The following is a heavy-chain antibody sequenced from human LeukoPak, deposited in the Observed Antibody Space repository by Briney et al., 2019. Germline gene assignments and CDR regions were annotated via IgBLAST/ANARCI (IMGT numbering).Heavy chain of an antibody. CDR1: AFSASNNY. Sequence: GRSMRLSCAASAFSASNNYMSWVRQVQGKGLEWDSAIYSGGSTYYADSVKGRFTISRDNSKTTLFLQMDSLRAEVTAVYYCATLDIVATSGSFFFWGQGTLVIVSS. D-gene: IGHD5-12*01. CDR2: IYSGGST. CDR3: ATLDIVATSGSFFF. J-gene: IGHJ4*02. V-gene: IGHV3-53*01.